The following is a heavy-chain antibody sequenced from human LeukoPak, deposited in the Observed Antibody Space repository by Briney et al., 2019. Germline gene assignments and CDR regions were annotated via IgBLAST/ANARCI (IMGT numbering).Heavy chain of an antibody. V-gene: IGHV3-23*01. D-gene: IGHD2-21*02. Sequence: PGGSLRLSCAASGFTFSSYAMSWVRQAPGKGLEWVSAISGSGGSTYYADSVKGRFTTSRDNSKNTLYLQMNSLRAEDTAVYYCARERYCGGDCYSFAFDIWGQGTMVTVSS. CDR1: GFTFSSYA. J-gene: IGHJ3*02. CDR3: ARERYCGGDCYSFAFDI. CDR2: ISGSGGST.